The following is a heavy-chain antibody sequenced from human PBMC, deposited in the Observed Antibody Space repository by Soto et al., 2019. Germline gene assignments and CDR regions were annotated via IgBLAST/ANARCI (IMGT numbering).Heavy chain of an antibody. V-gene: IGHV1-8*01. CDR1: GYTFTSYD. J-gene: IGHJ6*03. D-gene: IGHD3-10*01. Sequence: SVKVSCKASGYTFTSYDINWVRQATGQGLEWMGWMNPNSGNTGYAQKFQGRVTMTRNTSISTAYMELSSLRSEDTAVYYCARDSMVRGVYYYYYYMDVWGKGTTVTVSS. CDR3: ARDSMVRGVYYYYYYMDV. CDR2: MNPNSGNT.